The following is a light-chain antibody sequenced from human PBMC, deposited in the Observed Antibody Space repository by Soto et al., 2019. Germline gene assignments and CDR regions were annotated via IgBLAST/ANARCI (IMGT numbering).Light chain of an antibody. CDR3: QQYNRSPYT. J-gene: IGKJ2*01. CDR2: KAS. V-gene: IGKV1-5*03. CDR1: QSLSGW. Sequence: DIQMTQSPSTLSASVGDGVTITCRASQSLSGWLAWYQQKPGMAPKLLIYKASTLETGVPSRFSGRGSGAEFTLTISSLQPDDFATYYCQQYNRSPYTFGQGTKLDIK.